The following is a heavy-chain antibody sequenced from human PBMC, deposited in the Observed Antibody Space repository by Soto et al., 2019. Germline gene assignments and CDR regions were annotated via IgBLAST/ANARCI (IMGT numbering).Heavy chain of an antibody. Sequence: SETLSLNCTVSGDSISRYYWSWIRQPPGKGLEWIGYIYYSGSTNYNPSLKSRVTISVDTSKNQFSLKLSSVTAADTAVYYCARSDGRYWGQGTLVTVSS. CDR2: IYYSGST. J-gene: IGHJ4*02. CDR3: ARSDGRY. CDR1: GDSISRYY. V-gene: IGHV4-59*01.